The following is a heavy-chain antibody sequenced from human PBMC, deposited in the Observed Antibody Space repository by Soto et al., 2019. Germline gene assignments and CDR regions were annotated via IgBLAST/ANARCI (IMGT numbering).Heavy chain of an antibody. CDR3: AKEGGLSGGYYICSSYYFDY. Sequence: QVQLVESGGGVVQPGRSLRLSCAASGFTFSSYGMHWVRQAPGKGLEWVAIISYDGSNTYYADSVKGRFTISRDNSKNTLYLQMNSLRAEDTSVYYCAKEGGLSGGYYICSSYYFDYWGQGTLVTVSS. D-gene: IGHD1-26*01. CDR1: GFTFSSYG. CDR2: ISYDGSNT. J-gene: IGHJ4*02. V-gene: IGHV3-30*18.